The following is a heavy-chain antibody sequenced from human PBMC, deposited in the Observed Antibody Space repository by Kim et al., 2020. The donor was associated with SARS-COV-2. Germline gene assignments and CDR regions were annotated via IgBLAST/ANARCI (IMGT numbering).Heavy chain of an antibody. Sequence: GGSLRLSCGASGFTSSDYYVTWIRQAPGKGPEYVSYISSSGTNIFYADSVKGRFSISRDNFKNSLYLEMNSLRAEDTAVYYCARGGGPYCGGDCSFPKSYSYLYYYMDVWGKETTVTVSS. CDR3: ARGGGPYCGGDCSFPKSYSYLYYYMDV. J-gene: IGHJ6*03. V-gene: IGHV3-11*01. CDR1: GFTSSDYY. CDR2: ISSSGTNI. D-gene: IGHD2-21*01.